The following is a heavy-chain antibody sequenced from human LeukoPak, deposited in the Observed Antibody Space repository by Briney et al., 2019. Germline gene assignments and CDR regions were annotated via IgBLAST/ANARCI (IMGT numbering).Heavy chain of an antibody. CDR2: IYHSGST. D-gene: IGHD6-19*01. CDR3: ARYPYSSGLFDP. Sequence: SETLSLTCAVYGGSFSGYYWSWIRQPPGKGLEWIGYIYHSGSTYYNPSLKSRVTISVDRSKNQFSLKLSSVTAADTAVYYCARYPYSSGLFDPWGQGTLVTVSS. J-gene: IGHJ5*02. CDR1: GGSFSGYY. V-gene: IGHV4-34*01.